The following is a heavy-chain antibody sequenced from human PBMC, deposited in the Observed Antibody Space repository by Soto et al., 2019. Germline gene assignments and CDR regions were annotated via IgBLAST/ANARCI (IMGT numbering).Heavy chain of an antibody. V-gene: IGHV3-23*01. Sequence: WSMRLSCTASGFTISNYAMSWVRQAPGKGLEWVSAISGSGDSTYYADSVKGRFTISRDNSKNTLYLQMNSLRVEDTAVYYCAKDYTSGWFYLDYWGQGTLVTVSS. CDR2: ISGSGDST. CDR1: GFTISNYA. J-gene: IGHJ4*02. D-gene: IGHD6-19*01. CDR3: AKDYTSGWFYLDY.